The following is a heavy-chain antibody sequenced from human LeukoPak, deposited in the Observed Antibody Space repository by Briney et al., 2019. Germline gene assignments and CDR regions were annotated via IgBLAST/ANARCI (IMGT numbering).Heavy chain of an antibody. D-gene: IGHD3-3*01. CDR2: IDWDDDK. V-gene: IGHV2-70*11. CDR1: GFSLSTSGMC. J-gene: IGHJ3*02. Sequence: ESGPTLVNPTQTLTLTCTFSGFSLSTSGMCVSWIRQPPGKALEWLARIDWDDDKYYSTSLKTRLTISKDTSKNQVVLTMTNMDPVDTATYYCARYRVYYDFWSGSENGAFDIWGQGTMVTVSS. CDR3: ARYRVYYDFWSGSENGAFDI.